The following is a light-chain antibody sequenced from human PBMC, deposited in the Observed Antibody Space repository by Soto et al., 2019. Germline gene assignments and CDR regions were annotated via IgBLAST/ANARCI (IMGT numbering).Light chain of an antibody. CDR1: SSDVVGYNY. CDR3: CSYALSFSFYV. J-gene: IGLJ1*01. V-gene: IGLV2-11*01. CDR2: DVS. Sequence: QPALTQPRSVSGCPGQSVAISCTGTSSDVVGYNYVSWYQHHPGKAPKLMIYDVSKRPSGVPDRFSGSKSGTTASLTISGLQAEYEVDYYCCSYALSFSFYV.